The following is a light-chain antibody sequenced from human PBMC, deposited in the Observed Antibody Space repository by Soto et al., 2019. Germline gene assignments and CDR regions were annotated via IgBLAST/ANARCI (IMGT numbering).Light chain of an antibody. J-gene: IGKJ3*01. V-gene: IGKV1-33*01. CDR1: QGISNY. CDR2: DAS. CDR3: QQYANLPPFT. Sequence: DIQMTQSPSSLSASVGDRVTITCQASQGISNYLNWYQQKPGKAPKLLIYDASNLETGVPSRFSGSGSGTDFTFTISSLQPEDIATYYCQQYANLPPFTFGPGTKVDIK.